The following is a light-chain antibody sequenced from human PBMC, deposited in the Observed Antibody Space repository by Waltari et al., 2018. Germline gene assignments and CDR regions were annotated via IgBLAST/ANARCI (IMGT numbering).Light chain of an antibody. V-gene: IGKV1-9*01. J-gene: IGKJ4*01. CDR1: QGISTY. CDR2: AAS. CDR3: LHLNNFPLS. Sequence: DIQLTQSPSFLSASVRDRVTITCRASQGISTYLAWYQQKPGKAPKLLIYAASTLQGDIPSRFCGSGSGTEFTLTISSLQPEDFATYYCLHLNNFPLSFGGGTKVELK.